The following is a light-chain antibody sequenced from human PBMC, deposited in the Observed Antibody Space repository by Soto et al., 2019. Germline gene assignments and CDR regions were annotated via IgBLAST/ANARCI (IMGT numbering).Light chain of an antibody. Sequence: DIQMTQSPSFVSASVGDRVTVTCRASQDISSWLAWYQQKPGKAPKLLIYTTSTLGSGVPSRVSGSRSGTDFTLTISGLQPEDFATYYCQQANRFPITFGQGTRLEIK. CDR1: QDISSW. V-gene: IGKV1-12*01. J-gene: IGKJ5*01. CDR3: QQANRFPIT. CDR2: TTS.